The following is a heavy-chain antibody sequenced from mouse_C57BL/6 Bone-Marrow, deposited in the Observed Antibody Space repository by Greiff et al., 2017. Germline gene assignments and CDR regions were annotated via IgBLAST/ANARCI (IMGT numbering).Heavy chain of an antibody. J-gene: IGHJ2*01. Sequence: QVQLQQSGAELVKPGASVKISCKASGYAFSSYWMNWVKQRPGKGLEWIGQIYPGDGDTNYNGKFKGKATLTADKSSSTAYMQLSSLTSEDSAVYFCARKFYYYGSSLDYWGPGTTLTVSS. V-gene: IGHV1-80*01. D-gene: IGHD1-1*01. CDR1: GYAFSSYW. CDR2: IYPGDGDT. CDR3: ARKFYYYGSSLDY.